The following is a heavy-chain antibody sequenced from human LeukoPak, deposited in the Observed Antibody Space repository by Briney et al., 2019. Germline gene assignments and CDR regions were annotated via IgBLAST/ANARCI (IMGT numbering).Heavy chain of an antibody. V-gene: IGHV1-69*05. CDR2: IIPIFGTA. J-gene: IGHJ5*02. Sequence: SVKVSCKASGGTFSSYAISWVRQAPGQGLEWMGRIIPIFGTANYARKFQGRVTITTDESTSTAYMELSSLRSEDTAVYYCARSLGYYYDSSGYYPNWFDPWGQGTLVTVSS. CDR1: GGTFSSYA. D-gene: IGHD3-22*01. CDR3: ARSLGYYYDSSGYYPNWFDP.